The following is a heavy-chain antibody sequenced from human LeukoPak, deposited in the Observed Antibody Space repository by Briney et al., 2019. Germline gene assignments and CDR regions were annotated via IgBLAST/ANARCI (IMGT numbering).Heavy chain of an antibody. CDR2: INPNSVGT. Sequence: ASVKVSCKASGYTFTSYFMHWVRQAPGQGLEWMGWINPNSVGTNYAQKFQGRVTMTRDTSISTAYMELSRLRSDDTAVYYCAREMVFLPPTFDYWGQGTLVTVSS. CDR3: AREMVFLPPTFDY. V-gene: IGHV1-2*02. CDR1: GYTFTSYF. D-gene: IGHD3-10*01. J-gene: IGHJ4*02.